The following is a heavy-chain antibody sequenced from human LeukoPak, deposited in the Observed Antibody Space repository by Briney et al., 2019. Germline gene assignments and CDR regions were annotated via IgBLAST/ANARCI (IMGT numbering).Heavy chain of an antibody. J-gene: IGHJ3*02. CDR2: ISRSSSYI. D-gene: IGHD2-15*01. CDR3: ARGKYCSGGGCKTPQHAFDI. V-gene: IGHV3-21*04. CDR1: GFTFSSYS. Sequence: PGGSLRLSCAASGFTFSSYSMNWVRQAPGKGLEWVSSISRSSSYIYYADSVKGRFTISRDNSKNTLYLQVNSLRAEDTAVYYCARGKYCSGGGCKTPQHAFDIWGQGTMVTVSS.